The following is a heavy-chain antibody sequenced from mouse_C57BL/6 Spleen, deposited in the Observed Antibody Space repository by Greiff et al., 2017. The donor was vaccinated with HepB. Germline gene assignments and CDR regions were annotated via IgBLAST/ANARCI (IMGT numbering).Heavy chain of an antibody. Sequence: EVQGVESGGGLVKPGGSLKLSCAASGFTFSDYGMHWVRQAPEKGLEWVAYISSGSSTIYYADTVKGRFTISRDNAKNTLFLQMTSLRSEDTAMYYCARGGFITTVVAPDYWGQGTTLTVSS. CDR1: GFTFSDYG. CDR2: ISSGSSTI. CDR3: ARGGFITTVVAPDY. D-gene: IGHD1-1*01. J-gene: IGHJ2*01. V-gene: IGHV5-17*01.